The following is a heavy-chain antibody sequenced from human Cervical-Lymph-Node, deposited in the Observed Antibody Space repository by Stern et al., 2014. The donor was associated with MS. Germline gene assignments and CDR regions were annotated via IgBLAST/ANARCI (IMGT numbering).Heavy chain of an antibody. CDR2: IYWNDDK. D-gene: IGHD2-15*01. Sequence: ESGPTLVKPTQTLALTCTFSGFSLSTSGVGVGWIRQPPGKALEWLALIYWNDDKRYSPSLKSRLTITKDTSKNQVVLTMTNMDPVDTATYYCAHTPPQYCSGGSCFPFDYWGQGTLVTVSS. J-gene: IGHJ4*02. CDR1: GFSLSTSGVG. CDR3: AHTPPQYCSGGSCFPFDY. V-gene: IGHV2-5*01.